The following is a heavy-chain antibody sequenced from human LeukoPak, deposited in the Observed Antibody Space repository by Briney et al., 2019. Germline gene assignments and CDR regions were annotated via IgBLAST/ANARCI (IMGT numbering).Heavy chain of an antibody. V-gene: IGHV3-53*01. CDR3: ARVGGYSSSWLIY. Sequence: GGSLRLSCAASGFTVSSNYMSWVRQAPGKGLEWVSVIYSGGSTNYADSVKGRFTISRDNSKNTLYLQMNSLRAEDTAVYYCARVGGYSSSWLIYWSQGTLVTVSS. J-gene: IGHJ4*02. CDR2: IYSGGST. CDR1: GFTVSSNY. D-gene: IGHD6-13*01.